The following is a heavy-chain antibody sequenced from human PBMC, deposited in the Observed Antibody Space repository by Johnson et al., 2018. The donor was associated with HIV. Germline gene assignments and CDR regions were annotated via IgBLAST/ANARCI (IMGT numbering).Heavy chain of an antibody. CDR1: GFTLSNYG. D-gene: IGHD2-15*01. V-gene: IGHV3-33*01. CDR3: ARDRSRQLLLTSDAFDI. CDR2: IWYDGSNR. Sequence: QVQLVESGGGVVQSGRSLRLSCAASGFTLSNYGMHWVRQAPGKGLEWVALIWYDGSNRYYADSVKGRFTISRDNSKNMLYLQMNSLRAEDTAVYYCARDRSRQLLLTSDAFDIWGQGTMVTVSS. J-gene: IGHJ3*02.